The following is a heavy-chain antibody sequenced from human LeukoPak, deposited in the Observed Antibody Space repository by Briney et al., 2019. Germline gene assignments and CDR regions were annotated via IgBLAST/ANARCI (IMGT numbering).Heavy chain of an antibody. D-gene: IGHD3-3*01. CDR1: GGSFSGYY. Sequence: PSETLSLTCAVYGGSFSGYYWSWIRQPPGKGLEWIGEINHSGSTNYNPSLKSRVTISVDTSKNQFSLKLSSVTAADTAVYYCARHEGIFGVVIIDYWGQGTLVTVSS. CDR2: INHSGST. V-gene: IGHV4-34*01. J-gene: IGHJ4*02. CDR3: ARHEGIFGVVIIDY.